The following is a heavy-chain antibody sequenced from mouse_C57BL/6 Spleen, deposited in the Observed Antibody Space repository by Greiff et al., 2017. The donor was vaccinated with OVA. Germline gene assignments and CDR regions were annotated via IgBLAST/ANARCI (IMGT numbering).Heavy chain of an antibody. CDR1: GFSLTSYG. CDR2: IWSGGST. CDR3: AKNNYSNPYYFDY. Sequence: QVQLKESGPGLVQPSQSLSITCTVSGFSLTSYGVHWVRQPPGKGLEWLGVIWSGGSTDYNAAFISRLSISKDNSKSQVFFKMNSLQADDTAIYYRAKNNYSNPYYFDYWGQGTTLTVSS. V-gene: IGHV2-4*01. D-gene: IGHD2-5*01. J-gene: IGHJ2*01.